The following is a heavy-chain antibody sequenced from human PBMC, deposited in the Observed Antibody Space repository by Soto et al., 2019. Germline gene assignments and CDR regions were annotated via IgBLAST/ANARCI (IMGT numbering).Heavy chain of an antibody. J-gene: IGHJ6*02. V-gene: IGHV1-69*08. CDR2: IIPILGIA. Sequence: QVQLVQSGAEVKKPGSSVKVSCKASGGTFSSYTISWVRQAPGQGLEWMGRIIPILGIANYAQKFQGRVTITADKSXTPXYXELSSLRSEDTAVYYCAGDIHDILTGDLYYYYGMDVWGQGTTVTVSS. CDR1: GGTFSSYT. D-gene: IGHD3-9*01. CDR3: AGDIHDILTGDLYYYYGMDV.